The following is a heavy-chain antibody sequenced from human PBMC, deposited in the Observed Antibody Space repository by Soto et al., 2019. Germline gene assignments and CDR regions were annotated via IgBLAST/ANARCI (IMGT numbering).Heavy chain of an antibody. Sequence: QVQLQQLGAGLLKPSETLSLTCAVYGGSFSGYYWSWIRQPPGKGLEWIGEINHSGSTNYNPSLKSRVTISVDTSKNQFSLKLSSVTAADTAVYYCARGWFGELLYMDVWGKGTTVTVS. CDR3: ARGWFGELLYMDV. V-gene: IGHV4-34*01. J-gene: IGHJ6*04. D-gene: IGHD3-10*01. CDR1: GGSFSGYY. CDR2: INHSGST.